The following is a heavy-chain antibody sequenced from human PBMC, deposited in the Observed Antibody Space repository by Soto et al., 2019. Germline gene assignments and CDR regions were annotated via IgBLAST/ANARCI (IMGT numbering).Heavy chain of an antibody. CDR1: GFTFSNYA. J-gene: IGHJ4*02. D-gene: IGHD3-16*01. CDR3: AKDLNWSWGNYVDY. CDR2: INNSGGST. V-gene: IGHV3-23*01. Sequence: GGSLRLSCAASGFTFSNYAMSWVRQAPGKGLEWVSAINNSGGSTYYADSVKGRFTISRDNSKNTLYLQMNSLRAEDTAVYYCAKDLNWSWGNYVDYWGQGTLVTVSS.